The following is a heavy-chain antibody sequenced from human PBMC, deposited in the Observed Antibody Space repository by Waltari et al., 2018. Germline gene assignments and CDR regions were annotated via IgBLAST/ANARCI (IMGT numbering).Heavy chain of an antibody. Sequence: EVQLLESGGGYVQTGGALRRSGAASGVACSSNAMSWVRLAQGKGLEWVSVIYAGCNTYYAHSVKGRFNISRDNSKNTVYLQMNGLRGEDTGLYYCAKDSLFLSGSYFRHWGLGTLVTVSS. CDR2: IYAGCNT. J-gene: IGHJ1*01. CDR1: GVACSSNA. D-gene: IGHD1-26*01. V-gene: IGHV3-23*03. CDR3: AKDSLFLSGSYFRH.